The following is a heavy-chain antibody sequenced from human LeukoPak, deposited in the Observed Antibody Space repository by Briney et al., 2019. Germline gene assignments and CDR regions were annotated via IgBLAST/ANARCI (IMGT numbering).Heavy chain of an antibody. CDR3: ARTGMRGYCSSTSCYPGYYFDY. D-gene: IGHD2-2*01. V-gene: IGHV4-59*01. CDR2: IYYSGST. CDR1: GGSFSGYY. J-gene: IGHJ4*02. Sequence: PSETLSLTCAVYGGSFSGYYWSWIRQPPGKGLEWIGYIYYSGSTNYNPSLKSRVTISVDTSKNQFSLKLSSVTAADTAVYYCARTGMRGYCSSTSCYPGYYFDYWGQGTLVTVSS.